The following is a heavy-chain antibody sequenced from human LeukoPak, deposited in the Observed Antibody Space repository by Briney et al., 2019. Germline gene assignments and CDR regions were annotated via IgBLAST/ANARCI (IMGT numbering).Heavy chain of an antibody. D-gene: IGHD2-8*01. CDR3: ARSSIVLMVYAMLDFDY. V-gene: IGHV4-39*01. Sequence: KPSETLSLTCTVSGGSISSSSYYWGWIRQPPGKGLEWIGSIYYSGSTYYNPSLKSRVTISVDTSKNQFSLKLSSVTAADTAVYYCARSSIVLMVYAMLDFDYWGQGTLVTVSS. J-gene: IGHJ4*02. CDR1: GGSISSSSYY. CDR2: IYYSGST.